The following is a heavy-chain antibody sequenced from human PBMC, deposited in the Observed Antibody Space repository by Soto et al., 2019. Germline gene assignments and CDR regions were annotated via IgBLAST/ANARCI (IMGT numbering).Heavy chain of an antibody. CDR1: GYTFTSYG. V-gene: IGHV1-18*01. Sequence: GASVKVSCKASGYTFTSYGISWVRQAPGQGLEWMGWISAYNGNTNYAQKLQGRVTMTTDTSTSTAYMELRSLRSDDTAVYYCARDQANYYDSSGYYSVYWGQGTLVTSPQ. J-gene: IGHJ4*02. CDR2: ISAYNGNT. CDR3: ARDQANYYDSSGYYSVY. D-gene: IGHD3-22*01.